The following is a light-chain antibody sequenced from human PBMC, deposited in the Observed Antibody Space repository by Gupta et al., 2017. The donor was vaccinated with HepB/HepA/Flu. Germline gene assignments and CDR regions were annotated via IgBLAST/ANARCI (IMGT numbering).Light chain of an antibody. J-gene: IGLJ2*01. CDR2: EVT. Sequence: QSALPQPPSASGSPGQSVTISCTGTSSDIGKYNFVSWYQQHPGKVPKLMIYEVTKRPSGVPDRFSGSKSGNTASLTVSGLQAEDEADYYCSSYAGTNIVIFGGGTKVTVL. V-gene: IGLV2-8*01. CDR1: SSDIGKYNF. CDR3: SSYAGTNIVI.